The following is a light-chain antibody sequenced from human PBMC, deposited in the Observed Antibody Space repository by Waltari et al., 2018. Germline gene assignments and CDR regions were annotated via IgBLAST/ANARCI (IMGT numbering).Light chain of an antibody. V-gene: IGLV2-23*02. CDR2: EFN. Sequence: QSALTQPDSVSGPPGQTINIPCTGTRTRVWCYNHVPWYQQHPGKAPKLMIYEFNKLPSGVSNRFTGSKSGNTASLTISGLQAEDEADYYCFSYVDSSTSVFGGGTKLTVL. CDR1: RTRVWCYNH. CDR3: FSYVDSSTSV. J-gene: IGLJ2*01.